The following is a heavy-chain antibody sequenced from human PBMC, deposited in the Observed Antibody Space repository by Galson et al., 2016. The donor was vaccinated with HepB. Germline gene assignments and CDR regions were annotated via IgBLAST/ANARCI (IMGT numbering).Heavy chain of an antibody. J-gene: IGHJ6*04. CDR1: AFTLSTYR. CDR3: VQGSTAPAV. CDR2: ISHDGSNK. D-gene: IGHD2-2*01. Sequence: SLRLSCAASAFTLSTYRMYWVRQAPGKGLECVAVISHDGSNKYYADSVKSRCTISRDNSKNPLSLQMSRLRAEDTAVYYCVQGSTAPAVRGKGTAVTVSS. V-gene: IGHV3-30-3*02.